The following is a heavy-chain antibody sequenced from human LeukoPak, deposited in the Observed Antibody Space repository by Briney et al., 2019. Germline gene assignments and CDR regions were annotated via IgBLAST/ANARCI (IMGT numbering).Heavy chain of an antibody. V-gene: IGHV4-34*01. J-gene: IGHJ6*02. Sequence: PSETLSLTCAVYGGSFSGYFWSYIRQPPGKGLEWLGEISHSGSTNYSPSLKSRVTISVDTSKNQFSLKLSSVTAADTGVYYCVSHPYSSYYYHMDVWGRGTTVTVSS. D-gene: IGHD5-18*01. CDR3: VSHPYSSYYYHMDV. CDR2: ISHSGST. CDR1: GGSFSGYF.